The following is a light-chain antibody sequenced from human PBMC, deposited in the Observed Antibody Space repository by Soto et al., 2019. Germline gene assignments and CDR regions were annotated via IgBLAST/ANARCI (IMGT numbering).Light chain of an antibody. CDR3: SSYTSSSTPVV. CDR2: EVS. CDR1: SSDVGGYNY. J-gene: IGLJ2*01. V-gene: IGLV2-14*01. Sequence: QSALTQPASVSGSPGQSITISCTGTSSDVGGYNYVSWYQQHPGKAPKLMIYEVSNRPSGVSNRFSGSKSGNTASLTISGXQAEDEADYYCSSYTSSSTPVVFXXGT.